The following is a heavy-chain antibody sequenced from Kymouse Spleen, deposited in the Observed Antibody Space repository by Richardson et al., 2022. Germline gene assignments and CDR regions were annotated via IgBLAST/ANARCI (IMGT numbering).Heavy chain of an antibody. D-gene: IGHD6-13*01. CDR2: IYYSGST. Sequence: QLQLQESGPGLVKPSETLSLTCTVSGGSISSSSYYWGWIRQPPGKGLEWIGSIYYSGSTYYNPSLKSRVTISVDTSKNQFSLKLSSVTAADTAVYYCARHVGSSWSNWFDPWGQGTLVTVSS. V-gene: IGHV4-39*01. CDR1: GGSISSSSYY. J-gene: IGHJ5*02. CDR3: ARHVGSSWSNWFDP.